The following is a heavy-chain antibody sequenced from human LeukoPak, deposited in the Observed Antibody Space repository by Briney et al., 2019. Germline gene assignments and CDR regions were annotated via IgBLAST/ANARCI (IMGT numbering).Heavy chain of an antibody. CDR3: ASASMITFGGVIVIPGAFDI. Sequence: SETLSLTCAVSGGSISSGGYSWSWIRQPPGKGLEWIGYIYHSGSTYYNPSLKSRVTISVDRSKNQFSLKLSSVTAADTAVYYCASASMITFGGVIVIPGAFDIWGQGTMVTVSS. V-gene: IGHV4-30-2*01. CDR1: GGSISSGGYS. D-gene: IGHD3-16*02. CDR2: IYHSGST. J-gene: IGHJ3*02.